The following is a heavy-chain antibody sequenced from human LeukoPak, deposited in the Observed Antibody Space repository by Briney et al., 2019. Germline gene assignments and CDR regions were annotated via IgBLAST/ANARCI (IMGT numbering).Heavy chain of an antibody. D-gene: IGHD3-22*01. Sequence: SETLSLTCTVSGGSISSSSYYWGWIRQPPGKGLEWIGSIYYGGSTYYNPSLKSRVTISVDTSKNQFSLKLSSVTAADTAVYYCARETYYYDSSGHRKLDYWGQGTLVTVSS. CDR2: IYYGGST. J-gene: IGHJ4*02. CDR1: GGSISSSSYY. CDR3: ARETYYYDSSGHRKLDY. V-gene: IGHV4-39*01.